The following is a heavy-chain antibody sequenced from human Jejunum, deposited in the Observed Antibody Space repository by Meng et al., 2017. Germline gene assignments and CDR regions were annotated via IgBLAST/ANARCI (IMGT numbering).Heavy chain of an antibody. CDR2: IDNSGST. J-gene: IGHJ2*01. CDR1: GSPVHIRTYY. V-gene: IGHV4-61*01. D-gene: IGHD6-19*01. Sequence: GPRQASGPGLGRPSETLPLIGDVSGSPVHIRTYYWSWVRQHPGKGLEWIAYIDNSGSTNYNPSLKSRVIISVDTSKNQFYLQMSSLTAADTAVYYCARAAAGTGFGYFDLWGRGTLVTVS. CDR3: ARAAAGTGFGYFDL.